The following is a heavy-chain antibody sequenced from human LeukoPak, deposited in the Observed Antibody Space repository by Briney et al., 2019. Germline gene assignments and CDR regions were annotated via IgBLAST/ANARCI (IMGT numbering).Heavy chain of an antibody. J-gene: IGHJ4*02. Sequence: PGGSLRLSCAASGFAFSSYSMNWVRQAPGGGPEWVSLISTTSTSIYYADSVRGRFTVSRDNAKNSLYLQMSSLRAEDTAVYYCARGVGATHFDCWGQGTLVTVST. CDR3: ARGVGATHFDC. CDR2: ISTTSTSI. V-gene: IGHV3-21*06. D-gene: IGHD1-26*01. CDR1: GFAFSSYS.